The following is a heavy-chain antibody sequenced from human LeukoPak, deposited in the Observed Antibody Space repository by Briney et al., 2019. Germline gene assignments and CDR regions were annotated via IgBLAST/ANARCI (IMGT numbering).Heavy chain of an antibody. CDR2: INNDGSDT. CDR1: GFTFSSHW. Sequence: GGSLRLSCAASGFTFSSHWMHGVRQAPGKGLVWVSRINNDGSDTSYADSVKGRFTISRDNAKNMLYLQMNSLRAEDTALYYCVRGSYGPDIWGQGTMVTVSS. CDR3: VRGSYGPDI. V-gene: IGHV3-74*01. J-gene: IGHJ3*02. D-gene: IGHD3-16*01.